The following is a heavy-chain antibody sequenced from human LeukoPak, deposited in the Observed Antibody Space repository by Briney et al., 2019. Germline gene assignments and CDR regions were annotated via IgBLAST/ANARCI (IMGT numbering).Heavy chain of an antibody. CDR1: GGSFRGYY. D-gene: IGHD5-18*01. CDR2: INHSGST. V-gene: IGHV4-34*01. Sequence: SETLSLTCAVYGGSFRGYYWSWIRQPPGKGLEWIGEINHSGSTNYNPSLKSRVTISVDTSKNQFSLKLSSVTAADTAVYYCARGVGYSYGPYFDYWGQGTLVTVSS. J-gene: IGHJ4*02. CDR3: ARGVGYSYGPYFDY.